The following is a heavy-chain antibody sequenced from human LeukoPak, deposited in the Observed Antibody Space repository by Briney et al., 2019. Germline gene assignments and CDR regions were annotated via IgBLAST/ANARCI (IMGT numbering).Heavy chain of an antibody. Sequence: ASVKVSCKASGYIFTDYYMHWVRQAPGQGLGWMGRINPNSGGTNYAQKFQGRVTMTRDTSISTAYTELSSLRSEDTATYYCARGTADPRYYYYGMDVWGQGTTVTVSS. CDR3: ARGTADPRYYYYGMDV. CDR1: GYIFTDYY. V-gene: IGHV1/OR15-1*01. CDR2: INPNSGGT. J-gene: IGHJ6*02. D-gene: IGHD2-2*01.